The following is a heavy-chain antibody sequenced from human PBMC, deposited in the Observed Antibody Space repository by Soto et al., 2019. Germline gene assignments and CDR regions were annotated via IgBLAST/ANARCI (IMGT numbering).Heavy chain of an antibody. V-gene: IGHV3-74*01. CDR2: INSDGSST. Sequence: EVQLVESGGGLVQPGGSLRLSRAASGFTFSSYWMHWVRQAPGKGLVWVSRINSDGSSTSYADSVKGRFTISRDTAKNTLYLQMNSLRAEDTAVYYCARVGSLNWYFDLCGRGTLVTVSS. CDR3: ARVGSLNWYFDL. J-gene: IGHJ2*01. D-gene: IGHD1-26*01. CDR1: GFTFSSYW.